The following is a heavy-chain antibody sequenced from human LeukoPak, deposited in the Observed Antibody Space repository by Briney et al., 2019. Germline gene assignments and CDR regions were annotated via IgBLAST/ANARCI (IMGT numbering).Heavy chain of an antibody. J-gene: IGHJ4*02. CDR2: IKSDGSGA. D-gene: IGHD3-10*02. CDR3: ARDRYYVLDY. Sequence: AGGSLRLSCAASGFTFSSSWMHWVRQAPEKGLVWVSRIKSDGSGATYADSVKGRFTISRDNAKNTLYLQMNSLRAEDTAVYYCARDRYYVLDYWGQGILVTVSS. V-gene: IGHV3-74*03. CDR1: GFTFSSSW.